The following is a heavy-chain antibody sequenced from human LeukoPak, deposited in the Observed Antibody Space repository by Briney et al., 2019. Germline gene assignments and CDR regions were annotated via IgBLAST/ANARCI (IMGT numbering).Heavy chain of an antibody. J-gene: IGHJ4*02. V-gene: IGHV3-74*01. CDR3: ARGPNSNWSGLDF. Sequence: GGSLRLSCAASGNYWMHWARQLPGKGLVWVSRISPTGSTTSYADSVKGRFTVSRDNAKNTLYLQVNNLRAEDTAVYYCARGPNSNWSGLDFWGQGTLLTVSS. CDR2: ISPTGSTT. CDR1: GNYW. D-gene: IGHD6-6*01.